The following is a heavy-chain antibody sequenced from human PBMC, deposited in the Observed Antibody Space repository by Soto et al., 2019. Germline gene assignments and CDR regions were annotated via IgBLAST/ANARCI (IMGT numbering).Heavy chain of an antibody. J-gene: IGHJ4*02. CDR1: GYTFTSYY. D-gene: IGHD2-15*01. CDR2: INPSGGST. Sequence: GASVKVSCKASGYTFTSYYMHWVRQAPGQGLEWMGIINPSGGSTSYAQKFQGRVTMTRDTSTSTVYMELSSLRSEDMAVYYCARVYCSGGSCYSIDYWGQGTLVTVSS. V-gene: IGHV1-46*03. CDR3: ARVYCSGGSCYSIDY.